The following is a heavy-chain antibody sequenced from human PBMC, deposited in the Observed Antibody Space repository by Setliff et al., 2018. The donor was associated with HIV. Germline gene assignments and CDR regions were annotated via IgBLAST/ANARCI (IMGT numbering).Heavy chain of an antibody. CDR1: DYSISSAHN. CDR2: LHHSGNT. Sequence: SETLSLTCDVSDYSISSAHNWAWIRQAPGRGLEWIGSLHHSGNTHYKPSLKSRVSIFLDTSKKQLSLKLRSVTAADTAVYYCAREGGYCGSIPCFGFGYWGQGTQVTVSS. V-gene: IGHV4-38-2*02. CDR3: AREGGYCGSIPCFGFGY. J-gene: IGHJ4*01. D-gene: IGHD2-2*01.